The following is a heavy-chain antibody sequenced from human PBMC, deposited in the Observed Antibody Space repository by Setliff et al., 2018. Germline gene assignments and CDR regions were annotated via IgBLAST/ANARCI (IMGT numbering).Heavy chain of an antibody. J-gene: IGHJ4*02. Sequence: GESLKISCKASGHIFTNYWIGWVRQMPGKGLEWMGVIYPGDSDTRYSPSFQGQVTMSADKSISTAYLQWSGLKASDTAIYYCARRTGFAVAGFDHWGQGTLVTVSS. CDR1: GHIFTNYW. CDR3: ARRTGFAVAGFDH. V-gene: IGHV5-51*01. CDR2: IYPGDSDT. D-gene: IGHD6-19*01.